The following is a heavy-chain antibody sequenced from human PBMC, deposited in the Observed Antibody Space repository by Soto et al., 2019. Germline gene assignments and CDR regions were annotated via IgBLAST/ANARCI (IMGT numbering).Heavy chain of an antibody. J-gene: IGHJ3*02. CDR3: ARLHLPALQGAFDI. CDR2: ISTSGRT. CDR1: GGSINSDY. D-gene: IGHD2-2*01. Sequence: GPGPLGASETLSLTCSVSGGSINSDYWTWIRQSAGKGLEWIGRISTSGRTTYNPSLKSRVTMSIDTSRNQFSLTLISVTAADTALYYCARLHLPALQGAFDIWGQGTMVTVSS. V-gene: IGHV4-4*07.